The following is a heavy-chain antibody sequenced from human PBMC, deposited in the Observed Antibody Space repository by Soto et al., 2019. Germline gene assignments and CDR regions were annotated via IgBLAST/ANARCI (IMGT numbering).Heavy chain of an antibody. V-gene: IGHV1-46*01. Sequence: ASVKVSCKASGYTFTSYYMHWVRQAPGQGLESMGIINPSGGSTSYAQKFQGRVTMTRDTSTSTVYMELSSLRSEDTAVYYCANTLEEDYDILTGYYRGGAFDIWGQGTMVTVSS. D-gene: IGHD3-9*01. CDR3: ANTLEEDYDILTGYYRGGAFDI. J-gene: IGHJ3*02. CDR2: INPSGGST. CDR1: GYTFTSYY.